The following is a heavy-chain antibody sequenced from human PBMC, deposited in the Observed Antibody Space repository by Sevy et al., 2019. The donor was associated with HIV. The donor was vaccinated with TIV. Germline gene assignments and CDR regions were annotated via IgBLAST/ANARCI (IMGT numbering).Heavy chain of an antibody. Sequence: GGSLRLSCAGSGFTFRSYGIHWVRQSPGKGLEWVAFISFDGRNTYSADSVKGGFTVSRDNSNNAVYLQMNNLRTEDTVMYYCAKDILGDNSPWFFFDYWGQGTQVTVSS. CDR3: AKDILGDNSPWFFFDY. D-gene: IGHD3-9*01. CDR2: ISFDGRNT. CDR1: GFTFRSYG. J-gene: IGHJ4*02. V-gene: IGHV3-30*18.